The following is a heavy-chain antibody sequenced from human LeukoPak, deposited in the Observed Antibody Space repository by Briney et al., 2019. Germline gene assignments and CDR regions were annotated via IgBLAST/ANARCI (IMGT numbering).Heavy chain of an antibody. CDR3: ARDGEDCSSTSCYDERSLGFDY. Sequence: ASVKASCKASGGIFSSQTISWVRQAPGHGLEWMGEIIPILGTPTYAQKFQGRVTITADESTSTAYMELSRLRSDDTAVYYCARDGEDCSSTSCYDERSLGFDYWGQGTLVTVSS. D-gene: IGHD2-2*01. V-gene: IGHV1-69*13. CDR1: GGIFSSQT. CDR2: IIPILGTP. J-gene: IGHJ4*02.